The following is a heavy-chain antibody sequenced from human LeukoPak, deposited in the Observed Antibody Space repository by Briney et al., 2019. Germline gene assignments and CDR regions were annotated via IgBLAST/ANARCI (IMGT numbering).Heavy chain of an antibody. Sequence: PSETQSLTCAVYGGSFSGYYWSWIRQPPGKGLEWIGEINHSGSTNYNPSLKSRVTVSVDTSKNRFSLKLSSVTAADTAIYYCARDKGHYDVDYWGQGTLVTVSS. D-gene: IGHD3-16*01. CDR2: INHSGST. J-gene: IGHJ4*02. V-gene: IGHV4-34*01. CDR3: ARDKGHYDVDY. CDR1: GGSFSGYY.